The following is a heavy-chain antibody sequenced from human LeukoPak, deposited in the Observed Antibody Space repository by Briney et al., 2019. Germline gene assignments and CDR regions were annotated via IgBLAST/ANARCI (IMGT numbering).Heavy chain of an antibody. V-gene: IGHV4-39*01. Sequence: SETLSLTCTVSGGSISSSSYYWGWIRQPPGKGREWIGSTYYSGSTYYNPSLKSRVTISVDTSKNQFSLKLSSVTAADTAVYYCAIFFPPDGSGSKSGFRRSTWVLPSFDYWGQGTLVTVSS. CDR1: GGSISSSSYY. CDR2: TYYSGST. J-gene: IGHJ4*02. CDR3: AIFFPPDGSGSKSGFRRSTWVLPSFDY. D-gene: IGHD3-10*01.